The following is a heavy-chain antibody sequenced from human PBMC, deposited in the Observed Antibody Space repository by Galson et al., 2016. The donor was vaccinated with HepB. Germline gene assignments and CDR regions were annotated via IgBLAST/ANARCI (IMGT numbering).Heavy chain of an antibody. J-gene: IGHJ6*02. CDR2: ISTYNRNT. CDR3: ARVDFGASYYYGMDV. V-gene: IGHV1-18*03. CDR1: GYIYSSYG. D-gene: IGHD3-3*01. Sequence: SVKVSCKASGYIYSSYGISWVRQAPGQGLEWIGWISTYNRNTNYAQNFQDRVTMTTDTSTSTAYLHLRGLRSDDMAVYYCARVDFGASYYYGMDVWGQGTTVTVSS.